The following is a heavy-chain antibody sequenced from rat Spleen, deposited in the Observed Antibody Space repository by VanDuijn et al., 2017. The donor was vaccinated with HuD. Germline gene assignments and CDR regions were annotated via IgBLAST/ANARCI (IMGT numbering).Heavy chain of an antibody. CDR2: TSNTGGNI. J-gene: IGHJ2*01. V-gene: IGHV5-31*01. D-gene: IGHD1-6*01. CDR3: TRGDMYTTDYFGY. Sequence: EVQLVESGGGLVQPGRSLKLSCVASGFAFSNYWMSWIRQAPGKGLEWIASTSNTGGNIYYPDSVKGRSTISRDNAKSTLYLQMNSLRSEDTATYYCTRGDMYTTDYFGYWGQGVMVTVSS. CDR1: GFAFSNYW.